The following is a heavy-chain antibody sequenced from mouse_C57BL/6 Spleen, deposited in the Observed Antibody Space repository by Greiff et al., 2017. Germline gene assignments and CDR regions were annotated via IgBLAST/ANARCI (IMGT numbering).Heavy chain of an antibody. CDR2: IHPNSCST. CDR3: APYYSNYEGYFDV. D-gene: IGHD2-5*01. Sequence: QVQLKQPGAELVKPGASVKLSCKASGYTFTSYWMHWVKQRPGQGLEWIGMIHPNSCSTNYNEKFKSKATLTVDKSSSTAYMQLSSLTSEDSAVYYCAPYYSNYEGYFDVWGTGTTVTVSS. V-gene: IGHV1-64*01. CDR1: GYTFTSYW. J-gene: IGHJ1*03.